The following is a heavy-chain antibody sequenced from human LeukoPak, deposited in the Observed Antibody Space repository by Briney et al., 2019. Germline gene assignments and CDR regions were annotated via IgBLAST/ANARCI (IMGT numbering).Heavy chain of an antibody. CDR1: GFTFSSYS. Sequence: GESLRLSCAASGFTFSSYSMNWVRQAPGKELEWVSYISSGSSTIYYADSVKGRFTISRDNRKNSLYLQMNSLRPEDTALYYCAKAVWWLLPDYWGQGSLVTVSS. D-gene: IGHD2-15*01. V-gene: IGHV3-48*04. CDR3: AKAVWWLLPDY. J-gene: IGHJ4*02. CDR2: ISSGSSTI.